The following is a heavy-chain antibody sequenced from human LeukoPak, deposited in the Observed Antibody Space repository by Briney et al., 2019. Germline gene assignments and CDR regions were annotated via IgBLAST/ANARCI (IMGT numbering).Heavy chain of an antibody. CDR3: ARGTPYGCFDY. J-gene: IGHJ4*02. CDR1: GGSFSGDY. CDR2: IYYSGST. D-gene: IGHD4-17*01. Sequence: PSETLSLTCAVYGGSFSGDYWSWIRQPPGKGLEWIGGIYYSGSTYYNPSLKSRVTISVDTSKNQFSLKLSSVTAADTAVYYCARGTPYGCFDYWGQGTLVTVSS. V-gene: IGHV4-34*01.